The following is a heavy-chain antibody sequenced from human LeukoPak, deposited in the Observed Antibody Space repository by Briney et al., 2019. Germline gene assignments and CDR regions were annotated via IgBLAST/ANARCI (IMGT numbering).Heavy chain of an antibody. CDR1: GYTFTGYY. Sequence: ASVKVSCKASGYTFTGYYMHWVRQAPGQGLEWMGWINPNSGGTNYAQKFQGRVTMTTDTSTSTAYMELRSLRSDDTAVYYCARDSYDSSGNYLDYWGQGTLVTVSS. CDR2: INPNSGGT. CDR3: ARDSYDSSGNYLDY. J-gene: IGHJ4*02. V-gene: IGHV1-2*02. D-gene: IGHD3-22*01.